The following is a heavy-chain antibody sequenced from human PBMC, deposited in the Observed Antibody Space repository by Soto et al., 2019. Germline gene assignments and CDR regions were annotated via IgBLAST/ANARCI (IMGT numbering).Heavy chain of an antibody. V-gene: IGHV4-59*08. J-gene: IGHJ6*03. CDR1: RGSISNYY. D-gene: IGHD3-3*01. CDR2: IYYSGNA. Sequence: SETXSLTCTVSRGSISNYYWSWIRQPPGKGLEWIAYIYYSGNANYNPTLKSRVTISVDTSKNKFSLKLSSVTAADTAVYYCARHLDGYYYYYLDVWGKGTTVTVSS. CDR3: ARHLDGYYYYYLDV.